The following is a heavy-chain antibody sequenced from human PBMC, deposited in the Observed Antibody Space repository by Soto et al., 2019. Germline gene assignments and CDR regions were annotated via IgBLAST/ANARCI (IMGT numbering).Heavy chain of an antibody. V-gene: IGHV4-31*03. CDR3: ARPPGCNDKGPSYGMYV. CDR1: GVSLTSGTYY. CDR2: IFYSGST. D-gene: IGHD1-1*01. J-gene: IGHJ6*02. Sequence: PSETLSLTCSVSGVSLTSGTYYWSWIRQHPGKGLEWIGYIFYSGSTDYNPSLKSRVNISVDTSKNQFSLKLSSVTAADTAVYYCARPPGCNDKGPSYGMYVWGQGTTVTVSS.